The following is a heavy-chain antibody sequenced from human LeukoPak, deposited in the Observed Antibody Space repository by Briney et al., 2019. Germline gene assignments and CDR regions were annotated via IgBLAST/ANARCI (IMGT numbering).Heavy chain of an antibody. D-gene: IGHD1-26*01. Sequence: SETLSLTCTVSGGSISSYYWSWIRQPPGKGLGWIGYIYYSGSTNYNPSLKSRVTISVDTSKNQFSLKLSSVTAADTAVYYCARGNGATEIFFDYWGQGTLVTVSS. V-gene: IGHV4-59*01. CDR3: ARGNGATEIFFDY. CDR2: IYYSGST. J-gene: IGHJ4*02. CDR1: GGSISSYY.